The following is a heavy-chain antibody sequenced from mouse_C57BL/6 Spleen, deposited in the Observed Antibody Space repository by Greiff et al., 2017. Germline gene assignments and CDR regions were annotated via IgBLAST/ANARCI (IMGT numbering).Heavy chain of an antibody. CDR1: GYTFTDYY. Sequence: VQLQQSGPELVKPGASVKISCKASGYTFTDYYMNWVKQSHGKSLEWIGDINPNNGGTSYNQKFKGKATLTVDKSSSTAYMELHSLTSEDSAVYYCARYPYDYGEDYWGQGTTLTVSS. CDR2: INPNNGGT. V-gene: IGHV1-26*01. D-gene: IGHD2-4*01. J-gene: IGHJ2*01. CDR3: ARYPYDYGEDY.